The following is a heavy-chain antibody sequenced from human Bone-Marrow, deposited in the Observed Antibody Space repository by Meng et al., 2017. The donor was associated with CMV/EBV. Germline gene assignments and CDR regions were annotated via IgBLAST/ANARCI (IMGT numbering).Heavy chain of an antibody. Sequence: GVSLRLSCAASGFTFSSYWMSWVRQAPGKGLEWVANIKQDGSEKYYVDSVKGRFTISRDNAKNSLYLQMNSLRAEDTAVYYCSIAAAGHTSRPPNYFDYWGQGTLVTVSS. D-gene: IGHD6-13*01. CDR3: SIAAAGHTSRPPNYFDY. CDR1: GFTFSSYW. V-gene: IGHV3-7*01. CDR2: IKQDGSEK. J-gene: IGHJ4*02.